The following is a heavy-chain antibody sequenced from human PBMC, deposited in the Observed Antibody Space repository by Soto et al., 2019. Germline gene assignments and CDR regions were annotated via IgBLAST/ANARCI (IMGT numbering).Heavy chain of an antibody. CDR1: GFTFSSYS. D-gene: IGHD3-10*01. CDR3: AKDIALVRGVIIDLDV. V-gene: IGHV3-48*01. CDR2: ISSSGSTI. J-gene: IGHJ6*02. Sequence: PGGSLRLSCAASGFTFSSYSMNWVRQAPGKGLEWVSYISSSGSTIYYADSVKGRFTVSRDNSKNTLYLQMNSLRPEDTAVYYCAKDIALVRGVIIDLDVWGQGTPVTVSS.